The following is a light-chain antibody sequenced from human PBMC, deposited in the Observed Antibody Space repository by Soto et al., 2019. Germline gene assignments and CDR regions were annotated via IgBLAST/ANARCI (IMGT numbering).Light chain of an antibody. CDR1: QSVGSN. J-gene: IGKJ4*01. CDR3: QQYHTWPLT. CDR2: DAS. V-gene: IGKV3-15*01. Sequence: EIVMTRSPATLSVSPVEVVTLSFMARQSVGSNLAWYQQTPGQAPRVVIYDASTRATVIPARFSGSGSGTEFTLTISSLQSEDFAVYYCQQYHTWPLTFGGGTKVDIK.